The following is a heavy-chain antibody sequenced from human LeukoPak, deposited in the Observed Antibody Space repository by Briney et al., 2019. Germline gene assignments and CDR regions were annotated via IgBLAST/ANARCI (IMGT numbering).Heavy chain of an antibody. J-gene: IGHJ6*03. D-gene: IGHD3-10*01. Sequence: SETLSLTCAVYGGSFSGYYWSWIRQPPGKGLEWIGEINHSGSTNYNPSLKSRVTISVDTSKNQFSLKLSSVTAADTAVYYCARGRVSNNWVRGARGPYYYMDVWGKGTTVTVSS. V-gene: IGHV4-34*01. CDR2: INHSGST. CDR1: GGSFSGYY. CDR3: ARGRVSNNWVRGARGPYYYMDV.